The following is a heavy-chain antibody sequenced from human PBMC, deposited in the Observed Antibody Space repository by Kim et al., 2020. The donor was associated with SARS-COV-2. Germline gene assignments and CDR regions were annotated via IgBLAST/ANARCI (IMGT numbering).Heavy chain of an antibody. CDR3: TKDRRLYDSSGGFDY. CDR2: VNWKSSSI. J-gene: IGHJ4*02. V-gene: IGHV3-9*01. Sequence: GGSLRLSCVSSGFTFEDYAMHWVRQAPGRCLEWVSGVNWKSSSIEYADSVKGRFTISRDNAKNSLYLQMNSLRPEDTALYYCTKDRRLYDSSGGFDYWGQGTLVTVSS. CDR1: GFTFEDYA. D-gene: IGHD3-22*01.